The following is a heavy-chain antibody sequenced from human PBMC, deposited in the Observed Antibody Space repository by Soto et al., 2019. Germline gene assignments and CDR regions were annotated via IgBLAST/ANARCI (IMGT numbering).Heavy chain of an antibody. CDR3: PRGRHNGGEGYFDL. D-gene: IGHD2-8*01. CDR2: IYPYDSET. V-gene: IGHV5-51*01. Sequence: PGESVKISCSTSGYNFRTFCIGWLRQMPGKGLEWMGFIYPYDSETKYSPSFEGQVTMSSDSYRSIAYLQWSSLQASDTAIYYCPRGRHNGGEGYFDLSGQGTMVTV. J-gene: IGHJ4*02. CDR1: GYNFRTFC.